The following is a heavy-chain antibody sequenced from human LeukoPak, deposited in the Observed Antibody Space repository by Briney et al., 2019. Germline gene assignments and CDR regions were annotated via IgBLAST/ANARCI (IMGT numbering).Heavy chain of an antibody. CDR2: VFYGGGSP. CDR3: ARIGQKNFDI. Sequence: SETLSLTCTVSGGSISGYYWSWIRQTPGKELQWLGYVFYGGGSPRYTPSLQSRLTISVDTSKNQFSLKLSSVTAADTAVYFCARIGQKNFDIWGRGTLVTVSS. D-gene: IGHD3-16*01. CDR1: GGSISGYY. J-gene: IGHJ2*01. V-gene: IGHV4-59*01.